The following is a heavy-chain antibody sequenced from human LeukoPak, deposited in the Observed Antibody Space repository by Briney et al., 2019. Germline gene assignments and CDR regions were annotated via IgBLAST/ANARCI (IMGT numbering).Heavy chain of an antibody. CDR1: GFTFSSYG. J-gene: IGHJ4*02. V-gene: IGHV3-33*01. CDR2: IWYDGSNK. CDR3: ARDFSGGSYQIDY. Sequence: GGSLRLSCAASGFTFSSYGMHWVRQAPGKGLEWVAVIWYDGSNKYYADSVKGRFTISRDNSKNTLYLQMNSLRAEDTAVYYCARDFSGGSYQIDYWGRGTLVTASS. D-gene: IGHD2-15*01.